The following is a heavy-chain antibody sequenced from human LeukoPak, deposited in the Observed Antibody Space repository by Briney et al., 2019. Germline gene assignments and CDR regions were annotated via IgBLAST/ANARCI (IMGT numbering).Heavy chain of an antibody. CDR1: GYTFTSYA. V-gene: IGHV7-4-1*02. Sequence: ASVKVSCKASGYTFTSYAINWVRQAPGQGLEWMGWINTNTVNPTYAQGFTGRFVFSLDTSVSTAYLQISRLRAEDTAVYYCARGFYSSGWYATDYWGQGTLVTVS. CDR2: INTNTVNP. J-gene: IGHJ4*02. D-gene: IGHD6-19*01. CDR3: ARGFYSSGWYATDY.